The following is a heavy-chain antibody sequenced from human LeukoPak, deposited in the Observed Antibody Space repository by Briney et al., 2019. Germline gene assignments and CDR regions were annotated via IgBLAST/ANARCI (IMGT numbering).Heavy chain of an antibody. Sequence: GGSLRLSCAASGLTFSSYAMSWVRQAPWKGLEWVSAISGSGGSTYYADSVKGRFTISRDNSKNTLYLQMNSLRAEDTAVYYCAKRISTSWNYYYMDVWGKGTTVTVSS. V-gene: IGHV3-23*01. CDR2: ISGSGGST. D-gene: IGHD2-2*01. CDR3: AKRISTSWNYYYMDV. CDR1: GLTFSSYA. J-gene: IGHJ6*03.